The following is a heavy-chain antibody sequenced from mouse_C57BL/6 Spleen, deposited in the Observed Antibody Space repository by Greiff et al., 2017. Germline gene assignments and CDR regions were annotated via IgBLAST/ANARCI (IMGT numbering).Heavy chain of an antibody. CDR2: IHPNSGST. Sequence: QVQLQPPGAELVKPGASVKLSCKASGFTFTSYWMHWVKQRPGKGLEWIGLIHPNSGSTNYNDKFKSQATLTVDKSASTAYMQLNSLTSEDSAVYYCARELSYFDYWGQGTTLTVSS. CDR1: GFTFTSYW. J-gene: IGHJ2*01. CDR3: ARELSYFDY. V-gene: IGHV1-64*01.